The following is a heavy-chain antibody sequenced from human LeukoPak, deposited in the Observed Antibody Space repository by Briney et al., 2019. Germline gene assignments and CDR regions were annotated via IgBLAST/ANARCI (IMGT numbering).Heavy chain of an antibody. CDR3: ASTYGGLLFDY. J-gene: IGHJ4*02. V-gene: IGHV4-59*08. CDR2: IYYSGST. CDR1: GGSISSYY. Sequence: PSETLSLTCTVSGGSISSYYWSWIRQPPGKGLEWIGYIYYSGSTNYNPSLKSRVTISVDTSKNQFSLKLSSVTAADTAVYYCASTYGGLLFDYWGQGTLVTVSS. D-gene: IGHD4-23*01.